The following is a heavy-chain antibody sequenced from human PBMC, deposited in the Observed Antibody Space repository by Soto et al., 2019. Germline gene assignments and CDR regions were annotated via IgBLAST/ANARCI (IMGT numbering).Heavy chain of an antibody. J-gene: IGHJ4*02. CDR3: AKEPRASAGTIYFEY. Sequence: GGSLRLSCAASGFMFSDYAMCWVCLAPGPGLGWVSSMSGGGDSIYYADSVKGRFTMSRDNSKNTLFLQMNNLGAEDTAVYYCAKEPRASAGTIYFEYWGQGTPVTVSS. V-gene: IGHV3-23*01. D-gene: IGHD6-13*01. CDR2: MSGGGDSI. CDR1: GFMFSDYA.